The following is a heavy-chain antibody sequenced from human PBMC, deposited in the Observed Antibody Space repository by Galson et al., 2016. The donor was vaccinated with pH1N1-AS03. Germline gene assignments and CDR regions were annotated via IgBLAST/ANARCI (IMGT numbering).Heavy chain of an antibody. CDR3: AKSPGYCSSGSCSDQGYFDS. V-gene: IGHV3-48*01. CDR2: ISSSGETI. D-gene: IGHD2-15*01. J-gene: IGHJ4*02. CDR1: GFTFSSFS. Sequence: SLRLSCAASGFTFSSFSMIWVRQAPGKGLEWISYISSSGETIFYGDSVKGRFTISRDNVKKSLYLQMKSLRAEDTALYYCAKSPGYCSSGSCSDQGYFDSWGQGTLVTVSS.